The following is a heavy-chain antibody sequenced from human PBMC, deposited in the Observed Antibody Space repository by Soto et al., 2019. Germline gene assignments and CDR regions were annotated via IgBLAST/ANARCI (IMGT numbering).Heavy chain of an antibody. CDR1: GFTFSSSA. Sequence: SVKMSCRASGFTFSSSAVQWVRQARARRLGWIGWIVVGSGNTNYAQKFQERVTMTRDRSTSTAYMELSSLRSEDTAMYNCAADGCGGDSYYYNYGIDVWGQGTKVTVSS. CDR2: IVVGSGNT. J-gene: IGHJ6*02. V-gene: IGHV1-58*01. D-gene: IGHD2-21*02. CDR3: AADGCGGDSYYYNYGIDV.